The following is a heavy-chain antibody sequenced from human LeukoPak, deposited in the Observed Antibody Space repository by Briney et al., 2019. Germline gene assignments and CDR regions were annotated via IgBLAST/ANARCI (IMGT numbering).Heavy chain of an antibody. D-gene: IGHD1-1*01. CDR2: IYYSGST. Sequence: SETLSLTCTVSGGSISSSSYYWGWIRQPPGKGLVWIGSIYYSGSTYYNPSLKSRATISVDTSKNQFSLKLSSVTAADTAVYYCARSNWNDPYDYWGQGTLVTVSS. CDR1: GGSISSSSYY. CDR3: ARSNWNDPYDY. V-gene: IGHV4-39*01. J-gene: IGHJ4*02.